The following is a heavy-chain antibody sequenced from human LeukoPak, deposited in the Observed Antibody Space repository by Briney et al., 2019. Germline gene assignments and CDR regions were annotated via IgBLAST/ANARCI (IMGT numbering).Heavy chain of an antibody. J-gene: IGHJ5*02. CDR1: GYTFTGYY. V-gene: IGHV1-2*02. D-gene: IGHD2-2*01. Sequence: GASVKVSCKASGYTFTGYYMHWVRQAPGQGLEWMEWINPNSGGTNYAQKFQGRVTMTGDTSISTAYMELSRLRSDDTAVYYCARSDCSSTSCYDSDWFDPWGQGTLVTVSS. CDR2: INPNSGGT. CDR3: ARSDCSSTSCYDSDWFDP.